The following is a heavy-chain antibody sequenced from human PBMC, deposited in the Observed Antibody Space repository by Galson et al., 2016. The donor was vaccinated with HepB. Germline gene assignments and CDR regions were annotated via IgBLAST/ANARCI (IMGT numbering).Heavy chain of an antibody. J-gene: IGHJ4*02. Sequence: SLRLSCAASGFTFSSYSMNWVRQAPGKGLEWVASISSRSSYIYHADSVKGRFTISRDNAKNSLYLQMNSLRAEDTAVYYCARAVSRESGFDYWGQGTLVTVSS. CDR2: ISSRSSYI. V-gene: IGHV3-21*01. CDR3: ARAVSRESGFDY. D-gene: IGHD3-10*01. CDR1: GFTFSSYS.